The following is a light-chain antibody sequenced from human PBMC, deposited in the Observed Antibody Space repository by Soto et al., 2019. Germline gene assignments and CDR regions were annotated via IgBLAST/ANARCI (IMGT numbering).Light chain of an antibody. V-gene: IGKV3-20*01. J-gene: IGKJ1*01. Sequence: EIVLTQSPGTLSLSPGESATLSCRASQSVSSSYLAWHQQKPGQAPRLLIYGTSTRATGIPDRFSGSGSGTDFTLTISRLEPEDFAVYYCQQYGSSPTFGQGTKVEIK. CDR3: QQYGSSPT. CDR2: GTS. CDR1: QSVSSSY.